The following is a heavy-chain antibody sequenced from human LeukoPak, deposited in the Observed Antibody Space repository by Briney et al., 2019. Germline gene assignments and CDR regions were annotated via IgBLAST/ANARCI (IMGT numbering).Heavy chain of an antibody. V-gene: IGHV4-4*07. CDR2: IYTSGST. CDR1: GCSISSYY. Sequence: SETLSLTCTVSGCSISSYYWSWIRQPAGKGLEWIGRIYTSGSTNYNPSLKSRVTMSVDTSKNQFSLKLSSVTAADTAVYHCAREDIVVRGPYGMDVWGQGTTVTVSS. D-gene: IGHD2-15*01. CDR3: AREDIVVRGPYGMDV. J-gene: IGHJ6*02.